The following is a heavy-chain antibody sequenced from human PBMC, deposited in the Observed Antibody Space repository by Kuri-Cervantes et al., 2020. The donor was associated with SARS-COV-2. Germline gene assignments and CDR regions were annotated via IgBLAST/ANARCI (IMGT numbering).Heavy chain of an antibody. CDR3: ARDSTLGYYYDSSGYFDY. Sequence: GESLKISCAASGFTFSSYGMHWVRQAPGKGLEWVAFISYDGSNKYYADSVKGRFTISRDNAKNSLYLQMNSLRAEDTAVYYCARDSTLGYYYDSSGYFDYWGQGTLVTVSS. CDR1: GFTFSSYG. V-gene: IGHV3-30*12. CDR2: ISYDGSNK. D-gene: IGHD3-22*01. J-gene: IGHJ4*02.